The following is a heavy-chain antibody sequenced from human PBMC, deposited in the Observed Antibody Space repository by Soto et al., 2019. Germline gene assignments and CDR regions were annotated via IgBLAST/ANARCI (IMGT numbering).Heavy chain of an antibody. V-gene: IGHV3-48*03. CDR1: GFTFSTFD. CDR3: ARYGSGEHY. D-gene: IGHD6-19*01. CDR2: ISTSGSPI. Sequence: EVQLVESGGGLVQPGWYLRLYCAASGFTFSTFDMNWFRQAPGTGREWVSYISTSGSPIYYADSMKGRFTISRDNAKNSLFLQMNSLRAEDTAVYYCARYGSGEHYWGQGTLVTVSS. J-gene: IGHJ4*02.